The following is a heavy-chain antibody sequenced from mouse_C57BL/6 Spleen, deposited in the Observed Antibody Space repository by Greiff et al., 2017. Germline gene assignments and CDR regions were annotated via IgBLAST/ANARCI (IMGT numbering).Heavy chain of an antibody. CDR3: TRDGAGSYYFDY. D-gene: IGHD2-3*01. CDR1: GFTFSSYA. J-gene: IGHJ2*01. CDR2: ISSGGDYI. Sequence: EVNVVESGEGLVKPGGSLKLSCAASGFTFSSYAMSWVRQTPEKRLEWVAYISSGGDYIYYADTVKGRFTISRDNARNTLYLQMSSLKSEDTAMYYCTRDGAGSYYFDYWGQGTTLTVSS. V-gene: IGHV5-9-1*02.